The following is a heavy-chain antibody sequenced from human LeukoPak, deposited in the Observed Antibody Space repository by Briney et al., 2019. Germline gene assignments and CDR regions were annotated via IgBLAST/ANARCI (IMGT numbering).Heavy chain of an antibody. Sequence: GGSLRLSCAASGFTFDDYAMHWVRQAPGKGLEWVSGISWNSGSIGYADFVKGRFTISRDNAKNYLYLQLNSLRAEDTALYYCAKDKEDSRGYYYVFDFWGQGTLVTVSS. J-gene: IGHJ4*02. CDR1: GFTFDDYA. CDR3: AKDKEDSRGYYYVFDF. D-gene: IGHD3-22*01. V-gene: IGHV3-9*01. CDR2: ISWNSGSI.